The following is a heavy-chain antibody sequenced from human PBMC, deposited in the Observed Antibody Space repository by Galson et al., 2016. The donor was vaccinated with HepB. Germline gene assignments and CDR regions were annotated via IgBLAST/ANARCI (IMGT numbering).Heavy chain of an antibody. D-gene: IGHD2-15*01. CDR2: TSYDGSKK. CDR1: GFTFSSYA. Sequence: SLRLSCAASGFTFSSYAMHWVRQAPGKGLEWVAFTSYDGSKKNYADSVKGRFTMSRDNSKNTLYVQMNSLRAEDTAVYYCARGGYCAGGTCFERLADPSSCWGQGTLVTVSS. V-gene: IGHV3-30*04. CDR3: ARGGYCAGGTCFERLADPSSC. J-gene: IGHJ4*02.